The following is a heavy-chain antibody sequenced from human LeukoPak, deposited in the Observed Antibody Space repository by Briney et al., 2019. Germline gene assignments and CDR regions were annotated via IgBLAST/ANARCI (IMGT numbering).Heavy chain of an antibody. CDR2: ISWNSGSI. D-gene: IGHD3-3*01. CDR1: GFTFDDYA. CDR3: AKEYYDFWSGDKTSRWFDP. V-gene: IGHV3-9*01. Sequence: GGSLRLSCAASGFTFDDYAMHWVRQAPGKGLEWVSGISWNSGSIGYADSVKGRFTISRDNAKNSLYQQMNSLRAEDTALYYCAKEYYDFWSGDKTSRWFDPWGQGTLVTVSS. J-gene: IGHJ5*02.